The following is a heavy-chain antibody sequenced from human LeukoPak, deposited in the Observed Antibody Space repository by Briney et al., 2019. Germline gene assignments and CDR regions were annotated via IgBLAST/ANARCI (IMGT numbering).Heavy chain of an antibody. CDR1: GFTVSSNY. D-gene: IGHD3-22*01. V-gene: IGHV3-53*01. CDR2: IYSGGST. CDR3: ARESYDSSGYYLTSFDY. J-gene: IGHJ4*02. Sequence: PGGSLRLSCAASGFTVSSNYMSWVRQAPGKGLEWVSVIYSGGSTYYADSVKGRFTISRDNSKNTLYLQMNSLRAEDTAVYYCARESYDSSGYYLTSFDYWGQGTLVTVSS.